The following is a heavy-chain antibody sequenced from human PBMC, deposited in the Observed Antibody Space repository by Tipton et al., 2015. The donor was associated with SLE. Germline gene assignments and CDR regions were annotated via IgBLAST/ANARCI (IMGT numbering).Heavy chain of an antibody. CDR3: ARDLNSSWYYFDY. Sequence: TLSLTCAVYGGSFSGYYWSWIRQPPGKGLEWIGEINHSGSTNYNPSLKSRVTISVDTSKNQFSLKLSSVTAADTAVYYCARDLNSSWYYFDYWGQGTLVTASS. V-gene: IGHV4-34*01. D-gene: IGHD6-13*01. CDR2: INHSGST. CDR1: GGSFSGYY. J-gene: IGHJ4*02.